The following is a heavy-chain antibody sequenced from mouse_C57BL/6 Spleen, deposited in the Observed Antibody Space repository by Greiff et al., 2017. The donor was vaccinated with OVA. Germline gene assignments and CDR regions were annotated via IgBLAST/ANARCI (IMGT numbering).Heavy chain of an antibody. CDR3: ARSNRMRYSNYC. Sequence: EVQLQQSGPELVKPGASVKISCKASGYKFTDYYMNWVKQSHGKSLEWIGDLNPNNGGTSYNQKFKGKATLTVVKSSSTAYLELRSLTSEDSASSYCARSNRMRYSNYCWGQGTTLTVSS. CDR1: GYKFTDYY. CDR2: LNPNNGGT. J-gene: IGHJ2*01. V-gene: IGHV1-26*01. D-gene: IGHD2-5*01.